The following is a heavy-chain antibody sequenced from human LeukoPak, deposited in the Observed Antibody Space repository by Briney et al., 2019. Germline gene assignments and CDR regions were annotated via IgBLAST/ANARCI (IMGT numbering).Heavy chain of an antibody. J-gene: IGHJ4*02. V-gene: IGHV1-18*01. CDR2: ISAYNGNT. Sequence: ASVKVSCKASGYTFTSYGISWVRQAPGQGPEWMGWISAYNGNTNYAQKLQGRVTMTTDTSTSTAYMELRSLRSDDTAVYYCARSSRVNSSSGGYYWGQGTLVTVSS. CDR3: ARSSRVNSSSGGYY. D-gene: IGHD4-23*01. CDR1: GYTFTSYG.